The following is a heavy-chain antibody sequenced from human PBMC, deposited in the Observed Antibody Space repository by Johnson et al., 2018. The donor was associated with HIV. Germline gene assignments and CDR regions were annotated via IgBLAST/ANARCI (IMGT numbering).Heavy chain of an antibody. D-gene: IGHD3-16*01. CDR1: GFTVSSNY. CDR2: IYSGGST. Sequence: VQLVESGGGLIQPGGSLRLSCAASGFTVSSNYMSWVRQAPGKGLEWVSVIYSGGSTYYADSVKGRFTISRDNSKNTLYLQMNSLRAEDTAVYFCAKDRTSWGFDAFDLWGQGTMVTVSS. CDR3: AKDRTSWGFDAFDL. V-gene: IGHV3-66*03. J-gene: IGHJ3*01.